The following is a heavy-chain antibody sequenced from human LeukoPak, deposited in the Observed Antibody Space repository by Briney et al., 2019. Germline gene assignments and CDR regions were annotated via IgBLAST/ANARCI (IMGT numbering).Heavy chain of an antibody. J-gene: IGHJ4*02. V-gene: IGHV3-53*01. CDR2: IYSGGSI. CDR1: GFTFSSYW. CDR3: AREGSSHDGFDY. Sequence: PGGSLRLSCAASGFTFSSYWMSWVRQAPGKGLEWVSVIYSGGSIYYADSVKGRFTISRDNSKNTLYLQMNSLRAEDTAVYYCAREGSSHDGFDYWGQGALVTVSS. D-gene: IGHD6-13*01.